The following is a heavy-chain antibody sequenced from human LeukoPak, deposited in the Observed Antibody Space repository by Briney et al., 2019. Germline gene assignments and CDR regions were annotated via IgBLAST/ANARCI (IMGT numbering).Heavy chain of an antibody. CDR2: ISGRGDYT. J-gene: IGHJ2*01. V-gene: IGHV3-23*01. CDR1: GFTFSRFA. D-gene: IGHD1-26*01. CDR3: AKGDIAGGTSWHFDL. Sequence: PGGSVRLSCAASGFTFSRFAMSWVRQAPGKGLEWVSSISGRGDYTYFANSVKGRFTISRDNSENTLYLQMKSLRADDTAVYYCAKGDIAGGTSWHFDLWGRGTLVTVSS.